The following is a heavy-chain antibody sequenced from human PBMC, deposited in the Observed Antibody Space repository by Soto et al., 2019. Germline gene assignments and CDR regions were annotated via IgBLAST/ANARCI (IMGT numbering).Heavy chain of an antibody. CDR1: GGSISSGGYS. J-gene: IGHJ4*02. CDR2: IYHSVST. CDR3: ATMGYVYSSSRYFDY. V-gene: IGHV4-30-2*01. D-gene: IGHD6-6*01. Sequence: TLSLTCAVAGGSISSGGYSWSWIRQPPGKGLEWIGYIYHSVSTYYNPSLKSRVTISVDRSKNQFSLKLSSVAAADTAVYYCATMGYVYSSSRYFDYWGQGTLVTVSS.